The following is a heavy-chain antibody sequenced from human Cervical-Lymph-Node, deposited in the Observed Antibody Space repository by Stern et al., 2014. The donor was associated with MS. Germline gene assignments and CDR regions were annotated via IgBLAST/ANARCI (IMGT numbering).Heavy chain of an antibody. J-gene: IGHJ4*02. CDR2: ISSRDGTI. V-gene: IGHV3-11*01. Sequence: VQLVESGGGLVKPGGSLRLSCAASGFIFSDYYMNWIRQAPGKGLEWLSYISSRDGTIYYADSVKGRLTISSDNAKKSLYLHMNSLRAEDTAVYYCARAGGSEDDFWGQGTLVTVSS. D-gene: IGHD3-10*01. CDR3: ARAGGSEDDF. CDR1: GFIFSDYY.